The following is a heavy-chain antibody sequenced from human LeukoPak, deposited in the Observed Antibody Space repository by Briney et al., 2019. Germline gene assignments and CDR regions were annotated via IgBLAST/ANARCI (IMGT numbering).Heavy chain of an antibody. Sequence: SETLSLTCTVSGDSISSYYWSWIRQPPGKGLEWIGYTYYSGSTNYNPSLKSRVTISVDTSKNQFSLKLSSVTAADTAVYYCARLIPGYFDLWGRGTLVTVSS. D-gene: IGHD3-16*02. V-gene: IGHV4-59*08. CDR3: ARLIPGYFDL. CDR1: GDSISSYY. J-gene: IGHJ2*01. CDR2: TYYSGST.